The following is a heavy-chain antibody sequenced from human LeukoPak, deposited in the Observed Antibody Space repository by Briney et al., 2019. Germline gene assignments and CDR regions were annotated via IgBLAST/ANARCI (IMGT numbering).Heavy chain of an antibody. D-gene: IGHD3-16*01. Sequence: ASVKVSCKASGYTFTGYYMHWVRQAPGQGLEWMGRINPNSGGTNYAQKFQGGVTMTRDTSISTAYMELSRLRSDDTAVYYCARGGIMITFGGVTGYYYYYMDVWGKGTTVTVSS. CDR3: ARGGIMITFGGVTGYYYYYMDV. CDR1: GYTFTGYY. V-gene: IGHV1-2*06. CDR2: INPNSGGT. J-gene: IGHJ6*03.